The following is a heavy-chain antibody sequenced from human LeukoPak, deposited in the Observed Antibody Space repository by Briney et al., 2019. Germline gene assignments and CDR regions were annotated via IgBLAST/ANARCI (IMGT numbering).Heavy chain of an antibody. CDR1: GFTFSSYA. J-gene: IGHJ4*02. D-gene: IGHD6-19*01. V-gene: IGHV3-23*01. CDR3: AKGFRGSGWYGWYYFDY. CDR2: ISGSGGST. Sequence: GGSLRLSCAASGFTFSSYAMSWVRQAPGKGLEWVSAISGSGGSTYYADSVKGRFTISRDNSKNTLYLQMNSLRAEDTAVYYCAKGFRGSGWYGWYYFDYWGQGILVTVSS.